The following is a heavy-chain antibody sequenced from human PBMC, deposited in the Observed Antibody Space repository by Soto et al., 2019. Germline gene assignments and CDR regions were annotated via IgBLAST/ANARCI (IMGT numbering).Heavy chain of an antibody. J-gene: IGHJ6*03. D-gene: IGHD3-16*01. Sequence: PSCSLELCRVSCGVRLSVFAVGSVCQAPGKVLEWVSGVACSGRGDTYYAVSVKGRFTISRDRSKNIVYLQMNSLRAEDTALYFCAKFFYERRTAYPNAACARDACGKGTTVT. CDR3: AKFFYERRTAYPNAACARDA. CDR1: GVRLSVFA. V-gene: IGHV3-23*01. CDR2: VACSGRGDT.